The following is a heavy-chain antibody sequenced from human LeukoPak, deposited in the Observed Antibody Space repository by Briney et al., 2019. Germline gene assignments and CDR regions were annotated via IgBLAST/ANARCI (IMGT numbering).Heavy chain of an antibody. CDR3: ARDPTMVRGVIITHWFDP. V-gene: IGHV1-2*06. CDR1: GYTFTGYY. CDR2: INPNSGGT. D-gene: IGHD3-10*01. Sequence: ASVKVSCKSSGYTFTGYYMHWVRQAPGQGLEWMGRINPNSGGTNYAQKFQGRVTMTRDTSISTAYMELSRLRSDDTAVYYCARDPTMVRGVIITHWFDPWGQGTLVTVSS. J-gene: IGHJ5*02.